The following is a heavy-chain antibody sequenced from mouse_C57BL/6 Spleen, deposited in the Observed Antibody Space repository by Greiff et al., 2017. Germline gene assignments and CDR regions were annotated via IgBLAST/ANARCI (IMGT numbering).Heavy chain of an antibody. V-gene: IGHV1-53*01. D-gene: IGHD1-1*01. Sequence: VQLQQPGTELVKPGASVKLSCKASGYTFTSYWMHWVKQRPGQGLEWIGNINPSNGGTNYNEKFKSKATLTVDKSSSTAYMQLSSLTSEDSAVYYCARFPYYYGSSEGYFDYWGQGTTLTVSS. CDR1: GYTFTSYW. CDR3: ARFPYYYGSSEGYFDY. J-gene: IGHJ2*01. CDR2: INPSNGGT.